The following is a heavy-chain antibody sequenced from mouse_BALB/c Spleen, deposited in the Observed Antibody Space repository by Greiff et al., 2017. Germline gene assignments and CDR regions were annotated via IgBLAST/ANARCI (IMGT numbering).Heavy chain of an antibody. D-gene: IGHD2-14*01. Sequence: EVMLVESGGGLVKPGGSLKLSCAASGFTFSDYYMYWVRQTPEKRLEWVATISDGGSYTYYPDSVKGRFTISRDNAKNNLYLQMSSLKSEDTAMYYCARDRYDDYYAMDYWGQGTSVTVSS. CDR1: GFTFSDYY. V-gene: IGHV5-4*02. CDR2: ISDGGSYT. CDR3: ARDRYDDYYAMDY. J-gene: IGHJ4*01.